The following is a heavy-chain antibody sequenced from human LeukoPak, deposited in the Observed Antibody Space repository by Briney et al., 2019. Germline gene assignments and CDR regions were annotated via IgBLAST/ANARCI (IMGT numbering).Heavy chain of an antibody. CDR2: MNPNSSNT. CDR1: GYTFTSYD. Sequence: ASVKVSCKASGYTFTSYDINWVRQATGQGLEWMGWMNPNSSNTGYAQKFQGRVTMTRNTSISTAYMELSSLRSEDTAVYYCARAVRLVDIVATIGYYFDYWGQGTLVTVSS. V-gene: IGHV1-8*01. D-gene: IGHD5-12*01. CDR3: ARAVRLVDIVATIGYYFDY. J-gene: IGHJ4*02.